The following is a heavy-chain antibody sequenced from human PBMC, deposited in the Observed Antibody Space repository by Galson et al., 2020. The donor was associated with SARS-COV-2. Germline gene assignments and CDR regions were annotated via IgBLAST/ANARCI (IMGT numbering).Heavy chain of an antibody. Sequence: GGSLRLSCETSGFHFRTYSMNWVRQAPGKGLEWVSYISSDSSYIYYADSVRGRFTISRDNAKSSVYVQMDSLRGEDTAVYYCARDRGADKLPGQWGQGTLVTVSS. CDR2: ISSDSSYI. CDR1: GFHFRTYS. J-gene: IGHJ4*02. D-gene: IGHD3-9*01. CDR3: ARDRGADKLPGQ. V-gene: IGHV3-21*01.